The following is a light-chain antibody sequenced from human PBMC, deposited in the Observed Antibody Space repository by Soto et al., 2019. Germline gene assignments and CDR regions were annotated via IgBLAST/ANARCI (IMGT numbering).Light chain of an antibody. Sequence: DIQMTQSPSALCASVGDRVTITCQASQDISDVLNWYQQQPGKAPKVLIYDASKWQTGVPSRFSGRGSEKDFTFTISSLQPDDSGTYYCQQFYDLPITFGQGTRLEIK. CDR2: DAS. CDR1: QDISDV. CDR3: QQFYDLPIT. V-gene: IGKV1-33*01. J-gene: IGKJ5*01.